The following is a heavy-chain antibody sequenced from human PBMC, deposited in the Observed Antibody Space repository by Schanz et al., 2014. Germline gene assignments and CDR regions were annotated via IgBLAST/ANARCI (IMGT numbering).Heavy chain of an antibody. J-gene: IGHJ4*02. V-gene: IGHV3-11*04. D-gene: IGHD4-17*01. Sequence: PRGSLRLSCAASGFTFSDYYMTWIRQAPGKGLEWVSDISDSGDSTHYADSVKGRFTISRDNAKNSLFLQMNSLSAEDTAVYYCVRDLGGDQTDYWGQGTLVTVSS. CDR2: ISDSGDST. CDR3: VRDLGGDQTDY. CDR1: GFTFSDYY.